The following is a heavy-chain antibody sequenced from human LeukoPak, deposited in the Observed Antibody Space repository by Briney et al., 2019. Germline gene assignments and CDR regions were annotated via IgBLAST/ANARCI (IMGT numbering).Heavy chain of an antibody. CDR2: ISYDGSNK. J-gene: IGHJ4*02. CDR1: GFTFSSYA. CDR3: ARDDSGSGPFDY. V-gene: IGHV3-30*04. D-gene: IGHD1-26*01. Sequence: GGSLRLSCAASGFTFSSYAMHWARQAPGKGLEWVAVISYDGSNKYYADSVKGRFTISRDNSKNTLYLQMNSLRAEDTAVYYCARDDSGSGPFDYWGQGTLVTVSS.